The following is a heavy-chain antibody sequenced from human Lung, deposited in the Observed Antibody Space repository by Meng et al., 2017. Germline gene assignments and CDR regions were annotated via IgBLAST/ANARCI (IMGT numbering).Heavy chain of an antibody. CDR2: IYYSGST. Sequence: QMQLLRWGPGRVKPSSTMSLPGSGSGGSISSYYWSWIRQPPGKGLEWIGYIYYSGSTNYNPSLKSRVTISVDTSKNQFSLKLSSVTAADTAVYYCASFRDWGQGTLVTVSS. J-gene: IGHJ4*02. CDR3: ASFRD. CDR1: GGSISSYY. V-gene: IGHV4-59*01.